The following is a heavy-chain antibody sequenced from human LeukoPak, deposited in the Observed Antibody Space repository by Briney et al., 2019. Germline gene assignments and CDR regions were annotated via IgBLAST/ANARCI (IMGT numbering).Heavy chain of an antibody. V-gene: IGHV3-33*06. D-gene: IGHD2-15*01. CDR3: AKDLDGRACDY. J-gene: IGHJ4*02. CDR1: GFNFSSYG. Sequence: PGGSLRLCFAAPGFNFSSYGMPSVRQAPAKGLERDDVIWYDGSNKYYADSVKGRFTISRDNSKNTLYVQMNILRAEATVVSYWAKDLDGRACDYWGQGTLVTVSS. CDR2: IWYDGSNK.